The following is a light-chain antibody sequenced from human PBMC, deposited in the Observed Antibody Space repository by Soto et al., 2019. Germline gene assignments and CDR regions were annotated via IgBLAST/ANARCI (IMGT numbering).Light chain of an antibody. CDR3: QQRATWPVT. J-gene: IGKJ4*01. CDR1: QGIGDT. Sequence: EIVLTQSPATLSLSPGEGATLSCRASQGIGDTLAWYQQKPGQTPRLLIYDPSIRATGVPARFSGSGSGAEFTLTITSLQPEDFAVYYCQQRATWPVTFGGGTKVESK. V-gene: IGKV3-11*01. CDR2: DPS.